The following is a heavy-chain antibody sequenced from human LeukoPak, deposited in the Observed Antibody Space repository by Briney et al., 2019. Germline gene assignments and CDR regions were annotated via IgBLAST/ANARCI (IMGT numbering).Heavy chain of an antibody. CDR1: GFTFGDYA. CDR2: IRSKAYGGTT. D-gene: IGHD2-2*01. V-gene: IGHV3-49*04. CDR3: TRDIVVVPAAI. J-gene: IGHJ4*02. Sequence: GGSLRLSCTASGFTFGDYAMSWVRQAPGKGLEWVGFIRSKAYGGTTEYAASVKGRFTISRDDSKSIAYLQMNSLKTEDTAVYYCTRDIVVVPAAIWGQGTLVTVSS.